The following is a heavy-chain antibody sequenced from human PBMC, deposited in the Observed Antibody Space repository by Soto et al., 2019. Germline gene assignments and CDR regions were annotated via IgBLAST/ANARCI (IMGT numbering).Heavy chain of an antibody. CDR3: ARTSGDDYGDYVFDY. D-gene: IGHD4-17*01. CDR2: IWYDGSNK. CDR1: GFTFSSYG. J-gene: IGHJ4*02. Sequence: QVQLVESGGGVVQPGRSLRLSCAASGFTFSSYGMHWVRQAPGKGLEWLAVIWYDGSNKYYADSVKGRFTISRDNSKNTLYLQMNSLRAEDTAVYYCARTSGDDYGDYVFDYWGQGTLVTVSS. V-gene: IGHV3-33*01.